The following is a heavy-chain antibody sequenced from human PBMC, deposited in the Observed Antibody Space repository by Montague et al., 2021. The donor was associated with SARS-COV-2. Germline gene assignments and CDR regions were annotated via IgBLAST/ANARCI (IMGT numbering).Heavy chain of an antibody. CDR3: ARGGLGNRGFDY. CDR2: TYLSGFT. CDR1: DVSLSSSTY. J-gene: IGHJ4*02. D-gene: IGHD3/OR15-3a*01. V-gene: IGHV4-4*02. Sequence: SETLSLTCVVSDVSLSSSTYWSWVSQSPGKGLEWVGETYLSGFTXYNPPVKSRVTISLDDSRSHFSLRLTSVTAADTAVYFCARGGLGNRGFDYWGQGALVTVSS.